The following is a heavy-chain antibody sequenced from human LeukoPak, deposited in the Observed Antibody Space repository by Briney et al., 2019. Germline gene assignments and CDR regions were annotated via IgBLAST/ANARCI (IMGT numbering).Heavy chain of an antibody. J-gene: IGHJ4*02. Sequence: ASVKVSCKASGYTFTSYYMHWVRQAPGQGLEWMGIINPSGGSTSYAQKFQGRVTMTRDTSTSTVYMELSSLRSEDTAVHYCAREPQTGYSSGWPFDYWGQGTLVTVSS. CDR2: INPSGGST. CDR3: AREPQTGYSSGWPFDY. V-gene: IGHV1-46*01. CDR1: GYTFTSYY. D-gene: IGHD6-19*01.